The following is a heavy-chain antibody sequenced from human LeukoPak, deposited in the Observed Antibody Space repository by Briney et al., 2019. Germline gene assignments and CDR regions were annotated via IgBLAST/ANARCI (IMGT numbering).Heavy chain of an antibody. J-gene: IGHJ4*02. CDR2: IYYSGST. CDR3: ARGKGIAAWGFDY. D-gene: IGHD6-13*01. CDR1: GGSISSYY. V-gene: IGHV4-59*01. Sequence: SETLSLTCTVPGGSISSYYWSWIRQPPGKGLEWIGYIYYSGSTNYNPSLKSRVTISVDTSKNQFSLKLSSVTAADTAVYYCARGKGIAAWGFDYWGQGTLVTVSS.